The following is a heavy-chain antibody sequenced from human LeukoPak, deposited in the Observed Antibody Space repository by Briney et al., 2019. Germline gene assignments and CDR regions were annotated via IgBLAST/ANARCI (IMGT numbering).Heavy chain of an antibody. CDR1: GYTFTGYY. CDR3: ARPGTDDWFDP. J-gene: IGHJ5*02. V-gene: IGHV1-2*06. D-gene: IGHD1-1*01. Sequence: ASVKASCKASGYTFTGYYMHWVRQAPGQGLEWMGRINPNSGGTNYAQKFQGRVTMTRDTSISTAYMELSRLRSDDTAVNYCARPGTDDWFDPWRQGTLVTVSS. CDR2: INPNSGGT.